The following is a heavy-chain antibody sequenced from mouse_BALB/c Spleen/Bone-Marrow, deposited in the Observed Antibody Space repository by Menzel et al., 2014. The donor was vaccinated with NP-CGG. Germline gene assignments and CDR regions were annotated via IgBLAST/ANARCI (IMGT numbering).Heavy chain of an antibody. CDR1: GYTFTSYW. D-gene: IGHD2-14*01. V-gene: IGHV1-7*01. CDR3: ALYYRYDYFDY. CDR2: INPSTTYS. J-gene: IGHJ2*01. Sequence: QVQLKQSGAELAKPGASVKMSCKASGYTFTSYWMHWVKQRPGQGLEWIGYINPSTTYSAYNQKFKDKATLTADKSSSTDYMQLSSLTSEDSAVYYCALYYRYDYFDYWGQGTTLTVSS.